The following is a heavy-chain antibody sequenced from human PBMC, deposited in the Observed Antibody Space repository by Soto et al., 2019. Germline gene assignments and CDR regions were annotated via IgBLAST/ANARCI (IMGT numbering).Heavy chain of an antibody. J-gene: IGHJ6*02. V-gene: IGHV3-53*01. D-gene: IGHD5-18*01. CDR2: IYSGGNT. CDR3: ARDSTWIPYYHYGMDV. Sequence: EVQLVESGGGLIQPGGSLRLSCAASGFSVSSNYMSWVRQAPGKGLEWVSVIYSGGNTHYAASVKGRFTISRDNSKNTLYLQMHSLRAEDTAVYYCARDSTWIPYYHYGMDVWGQGTTVTVSS. CDR1: GFSVSSNY.